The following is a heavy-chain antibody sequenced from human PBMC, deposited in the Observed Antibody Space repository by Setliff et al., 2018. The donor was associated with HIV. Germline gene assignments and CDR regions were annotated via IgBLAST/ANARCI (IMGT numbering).Heavy chain of an antibody. V-gene: IGHV4-39*01. CDR1: GDSISDTTYY. Sequence: SETLSLTCSVSGDSISDTTYYWGWIRQPPGKGLEWIGNIYHSGSTLYKPSLKSRVTMSVDTSKTQFSQKLNSVTAADTAVYHCARLSSYRSSSYYFDYWGQGALVTVSS. J-gene: IGHJ4*02. D-gene: IGHD6-6*01. CDR3: ARLSSYRSSSYYFDY. CDR2: IYHSGST.